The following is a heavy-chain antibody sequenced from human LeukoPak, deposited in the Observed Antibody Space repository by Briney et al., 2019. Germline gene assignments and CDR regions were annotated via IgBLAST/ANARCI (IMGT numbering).Heavy chain of an antibody. J-gene: IGHJ6*02. CDR3: AREGSGGRDGSMDV. D-gene: IGHD2-15*01. CDR2: ISYDGSNK. CDR1: GFTFSSYG. Sequence: QTGGSLRLSCAASGFTFSSYGMHWVRQAPGKGLEWVAVISYDGSNKYYADSVKGRFTISRDNSKNTLYLQMNSLRAEDTAVYYCAREGSGGRDGSMDVWGQGTTVTVSS. V-gene: IGHV3-30*03.